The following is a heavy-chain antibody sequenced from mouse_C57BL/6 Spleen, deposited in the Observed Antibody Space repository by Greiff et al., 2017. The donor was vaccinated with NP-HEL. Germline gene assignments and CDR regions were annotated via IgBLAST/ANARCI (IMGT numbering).Heavy chain of an antibody. CDR2: IYPGDGDT. CDR1: GYAFSSSW. V-gene: IGHV1-82*01. J-gene: IGHJ2*01. D-gene: IGHD2-14*01. Sequence: VQVVESGPELVKPGASVKISCKASGYAFSSSWMNWVKQRPGKGLEWIGRIYPGDGDTNYNGKFKGKATLTADKSSSTAYMQLSSLTSEDSAVYFCAREARRGAFDYWGQGTTLTVSS. CDR3: AREARRGAFDY.